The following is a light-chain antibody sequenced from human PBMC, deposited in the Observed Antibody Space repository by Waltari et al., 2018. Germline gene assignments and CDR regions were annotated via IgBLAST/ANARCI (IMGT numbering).Light chain of an antibody. CDR1: NIRSQS. J-gene: IGLJ1*01. CDR2: DDG. Sequence: SYVLTQPPSVSVAPGQTARLTCGGYNIRSQSVHWYQQKPGQAPVLVVYDDGDRPSGIPERFSGSNSGNTATLTISRVEAGDEADYYCQVWDSSSDVFGTGTKVTVL. V-gene: IGLV3-21*02. CDR3: QVWDSSSDV.